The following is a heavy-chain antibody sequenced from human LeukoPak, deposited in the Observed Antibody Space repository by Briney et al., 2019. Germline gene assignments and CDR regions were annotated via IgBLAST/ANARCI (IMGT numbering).Heavy chain of an antibody. J-gene: IGHJ4*02. Sequence: GGSLRLSCAASGFTFSSYAMSWVRQAPGKGLEWVSAISGSGGSTYYADSVKGRFTISRDNSKNTLYLQMNSLRAEDTAVYYCAKDGGVRFLEWLYFDYWGQGTLVTVSS. D-gene: IGHD3-3*01. CDR1: GFTFSSYA. CDR3: AKDGGVRFLEWLYFDY. V-gene: IGHV3-23*01. CDR2: ISGSGGST.